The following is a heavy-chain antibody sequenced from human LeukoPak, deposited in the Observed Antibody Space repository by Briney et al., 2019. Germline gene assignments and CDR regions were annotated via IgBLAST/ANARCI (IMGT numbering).Heavy chain of an antibody. V-gene: IGHV4-59*01. CDR3: ARVTGYMIEDYFDY. J-gene: IGHJ4*02. D-gene: IGHD3-22*01. CDR1: GGSISSYY. CDR2: INYSGST. Sequence: PSETLSLTCTVSGGSISSYYWSWIRQPPGKGLEWIGYINYSGSTNYHPSLKSRVTISVDTSKNQFSLKLSSVTAADTAVYYCARVTGYMIEDYFDYWGQGTLVTVSS.